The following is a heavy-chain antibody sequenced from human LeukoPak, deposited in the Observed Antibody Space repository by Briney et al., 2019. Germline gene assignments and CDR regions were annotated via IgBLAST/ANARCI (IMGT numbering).Heavy chain of an antibody. V-gene: IGHV3-74*01. D-gene: IGHD1-26*01. CDR2: INPYGSST. CDR1: GFSISTYW. CDR3: ARGSSGSSGLWDS. J-gene: IGHJ4*02. Sequence: GGSLRLSCVASGFSISTYWMHWVRQAPGKGLVWVSRINPYGSSTNYADSVKGRFTISRDSARNTVYLQMNSLRADDTAVYYCARGSSGSSGLWDSWGQGTLVTVSS.